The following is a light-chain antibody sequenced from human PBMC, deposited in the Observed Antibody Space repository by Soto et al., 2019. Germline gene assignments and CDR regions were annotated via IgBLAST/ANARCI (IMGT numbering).Light chain of an antibody. CDR2: GAS. V-gene: IGKV3-15*01. Sequence: EIVMTQSPATLSVSPGERATLSCRASQSVGTYLAWYQQKPGQAPRLLIYGASTRAAGISSRFSGGGSGTEFTLTISSLQSEEFAIYYCQQYNDWPRTFGQGTKVGIK. CDR1: QSVGTY. J-gene: IGKJ1*01. CDR3: QQYNDWPRT.